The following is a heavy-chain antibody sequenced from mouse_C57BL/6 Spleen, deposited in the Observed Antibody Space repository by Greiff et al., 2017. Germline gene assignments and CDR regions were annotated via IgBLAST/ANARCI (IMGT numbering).Heavy chain of an antibody. CDR1: GYAFSSSW. CDR3: EREEDYGAWFAY. CDR2: IYPGDGDT. D-gene: IGHD2-4*01. Sequence: VQLQQSGPELVKPGASVKISCKASGYAFSSSWMNWVKQRPGKGLEWIGRIYPGDGDTNYNGKFKGKVTLTADKSSSTAYMQLSSLTSEDSAVYVCEREEDYGAWFAYWGQGTLVTVSA. V-gene: IGHV1-82*01. J-gene: IGHJ3*01.